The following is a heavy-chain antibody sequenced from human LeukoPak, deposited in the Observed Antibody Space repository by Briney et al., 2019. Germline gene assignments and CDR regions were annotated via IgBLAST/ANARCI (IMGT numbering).Heavy chain of an antibody. CDR2: INHRGST. Sequence: SETLSLTCAVSGWSFSGYYLSWLRQPAGKGLECVGEINHRGSTNYNPSLTSRVTISVDTSKNQFSLKLSSVPAADTAVYYCARVQLIRYFDWPFYDAFDIWGQGTMVTVSS. CDR1: GWSFSGYY. D-gene: IGHD3-9*01. V-gene: IGHV4-34*01. CDR3: ARVQLIRYFDWPFYDAFDI. J-gene: IGHJ3*02.